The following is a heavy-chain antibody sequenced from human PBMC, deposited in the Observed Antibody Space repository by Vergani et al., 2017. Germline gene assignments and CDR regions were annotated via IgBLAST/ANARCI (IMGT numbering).Heavy chain of an antibody. V-gene: IGHV4-34*01. D-gene: IGHD1-26*01. CDR3: ARVASGSVDY. CDR1: GGSFSGYY. J-gene: IGHJ4*02. Sequence: QVQLQQWGAGLLKPSETLSLTCAVYGGSFSGYYWSWIRQPPGKGLEWIGEINHSGSTNYNPSLKSRVTISVDTSKNQFSLKLSSVTAADTAVYYCARVASGSVDYWGQGTLVTVSS. CDR2: INHSGST.